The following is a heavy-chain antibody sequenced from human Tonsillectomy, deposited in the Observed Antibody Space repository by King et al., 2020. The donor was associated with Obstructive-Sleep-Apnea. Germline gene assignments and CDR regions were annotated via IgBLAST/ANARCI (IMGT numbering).Heavy chain of an antibody. J-gene: IGHJ4*02. D-gene: IGHD1-26*01. CDR3: TTVSGTYDDDF. CDR1: GFTFSNAW. V-gene: IGHV3-15*01. CDR2: IKIKTEGGTT. Sequence: VQLVESGGGLVKPGGSLRLSCAASGFTFSNAWMTWVRQAPGKGLEWVGRIKIKTEGGTTGYAAPGKGRFTISRTASKNTLYLQMSSLKTEDTAVYYCTTVSGTYDDDFWGQGTLVTVSS.